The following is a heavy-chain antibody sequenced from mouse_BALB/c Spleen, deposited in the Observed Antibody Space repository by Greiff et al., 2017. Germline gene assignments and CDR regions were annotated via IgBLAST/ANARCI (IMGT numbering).Heavy chain of an antibody. Sequence: EVQLQESGPDLVKPSQSLSLTCTVTGYSITSGYSWHWIRQFPGNKLEWMGYIHYSGSTNYNPSLKSRTSITRDTSKNQFFLQLNSVTTEDTATYYCARWGGKGHVGYFDVWGAGTTVTVSS. CDR3: ARWGGKGHVGYFDV. CDR1: GYSITSGYS. D-gene: IGHD1-3*01. V-gene: IGHV3-1*02. CDR2: IHYSGST. J-gene: IGHJ1*01.